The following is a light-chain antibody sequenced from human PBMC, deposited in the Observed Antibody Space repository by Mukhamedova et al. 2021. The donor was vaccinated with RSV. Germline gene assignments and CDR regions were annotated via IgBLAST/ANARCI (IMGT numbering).Light chain of an antibody. J-gene: IGLJ2*01. CDR1: SSYA. V-gene: IGLV1-40*01. Sequence: GQRVTISCTASSSYAVHWYQKLPGTAPKLLIYGNSNGAPGAPDRFSGSKSGTSASLAINGLRAEDEGDYYCQSYDSSLSGVVFGG. CDR2: GNS. CDR3: QSYDSSLSGVV.